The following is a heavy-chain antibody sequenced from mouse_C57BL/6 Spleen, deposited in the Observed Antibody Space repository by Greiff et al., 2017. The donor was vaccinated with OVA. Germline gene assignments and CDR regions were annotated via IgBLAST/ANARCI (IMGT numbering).Heavy chain of an antibody. V-gene: IGHV1-54*01. CDR3: ARRLYYGNGEAMDY. D-gene: IGHD2-1*01. CDR2: INPGSGGT. J-gene: IGHJ4*01. CDR1: GYAFTNYL. Sequence: QVQLQQSGAELVRPGTSVKVSCKASGYAFTNYLIEWVKQRPGQGLEWIGVINPGSGGTNYNEKFKGKATLTADKSSSTAYMQLSSLTSEDSAVXFCARRLYYGNGEAMDYWGQGTSVTVSS.